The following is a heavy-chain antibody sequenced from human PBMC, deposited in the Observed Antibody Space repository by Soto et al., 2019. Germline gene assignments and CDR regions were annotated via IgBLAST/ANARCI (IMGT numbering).Heavy chain of an antibody. D-gene: IGHD2-2*01. CDR1: GFTFSSYG. J-gene: IGHJ4*02. CDR2: IWYDGSNK. Sequence: QVQLVESGGGVVQPGRSLRLSCAASGFTFSSYGMHWVRQAPGKGLEWVAVIWYDGSNKYYADSVKGRFTISRDNSKNTLNLQMNSLKAEDTAVYYCARDGEDIVVVPAAILGNPSHLLYYCDYWGQGTLVTVSS. V-gene: IGHV3-33*01. CDR3: ARDGEDIVVVPAAILGNPSHLLYYCDY.